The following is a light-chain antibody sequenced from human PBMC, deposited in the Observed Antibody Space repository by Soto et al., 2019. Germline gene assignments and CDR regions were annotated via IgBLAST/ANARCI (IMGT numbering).Light chain of an antibody. CDR1: LSIGTS. CDR2: GAS. CDR3: QQTYSNLLT. J-gene: IGKJ4*01. V-gene: IGKV1-39*01. Sequence: DIQMTQSPSSLSASVGDRVTITCRASLSIGTSVNWYQHKPGKAPKLLIYGASILHTGVPSRFGGSGSGTDFALTISSLQPEDFATYYCQQTYSNLLTFGGGTRVDIK.